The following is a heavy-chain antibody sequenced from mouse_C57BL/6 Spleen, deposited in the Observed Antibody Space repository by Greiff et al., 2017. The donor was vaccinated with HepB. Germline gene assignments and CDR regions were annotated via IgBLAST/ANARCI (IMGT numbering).Heavy chain of an antibody. J-gene: IGHJ2*01. CDR2: INYDGSST. V-gene: IGHV5-16*01. D-gene: IGHD4-1*01. CDR3: ARRGWDAFDY. CDR1: GFTFSDYY. Sequence: EVQLVESEGDLVQPGSSMKLSCTASGFTFSDYYMDWVRQVPEKGLEWVANINYDGSSTYYLDYLKSRFILSRDNATNNLYLQMSSLKSEDTATYYSARRGWDAFDYWGQGTTLTVSS.